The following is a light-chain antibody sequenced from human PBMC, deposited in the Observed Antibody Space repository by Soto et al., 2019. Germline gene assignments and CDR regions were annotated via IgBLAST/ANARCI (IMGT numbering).Light chain of an antibody. CDR1: SSNIGSNT. CDR3: AAWDGSLNGVL. J-gene: IGLJ2*01. Sequence: QSVLTQPPSASGTPGQRVTISCSGSSSNIGSNTVNWYQQLPGTAPKLLIYNNNQRPSGVPDRFSGSKSGTSASLAIGGLQSEDEADYYCAAWDGSLNGVLFGGGTKVTVL. CDR2: NNN. V-gene: IGLV1-44*01.